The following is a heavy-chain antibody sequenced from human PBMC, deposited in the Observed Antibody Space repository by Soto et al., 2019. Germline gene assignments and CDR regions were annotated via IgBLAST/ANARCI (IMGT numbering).Heavy chain of an antibody. V-gene: IGHV1-3*01. D-gene: IGHD5-18*01. Sequence: QRLEWMGWINAGNGNTKYSQKFQGRVTITRDTSASTAYMERSSLRSEDTAVYYCARDLYTEKVPYFDYNGMDVQVYGTTVPVSS. CDR3: ARDLYTEKVPYFDYNGMDV. CDR2: INAGNGNT. J-gene: IGHJ6*04.